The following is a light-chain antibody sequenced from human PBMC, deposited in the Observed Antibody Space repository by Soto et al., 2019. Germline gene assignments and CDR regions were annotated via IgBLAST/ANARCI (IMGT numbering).Light chain of an antibody. CDR1: QSISSW. CDR2: DAS. J-gene: IGKJ5*01. Sequence: DIQMTQSPSTLSASVGDRVTITCRASQSISSWLAWYQQKPGKAPKLLIYDASSLKSGVPSRFSGSGSGTELTLTISSLQPDDFATYYCQQYNSYSITFGQGTRLEIK. V-gene: IGKV1-5*01. CDR3: QQYNSYSIT.